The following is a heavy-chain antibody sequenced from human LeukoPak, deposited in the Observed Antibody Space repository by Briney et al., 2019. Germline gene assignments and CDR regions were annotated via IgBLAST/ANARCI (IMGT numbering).Heavy chain of an antibody. CDR1: GFIFSRSS. J-gene: IGHJ5*02. CDR2: IVVGSGNT. V-gene: IGHV1-58*02. Sequence: SVNVSCKASGFIFSRSSIQWVRQARGQRPEWMGWIVVGSGNTNYAQTFQERVTITSDWSTDTAYMELNSLRSDDTAVYYCAAEVPGDSGSGRIRFDPWGQGTPVTVSS. D-gene: IGHD3-10*01. CDR3: AAEVPGDSGSGRIRFDP.